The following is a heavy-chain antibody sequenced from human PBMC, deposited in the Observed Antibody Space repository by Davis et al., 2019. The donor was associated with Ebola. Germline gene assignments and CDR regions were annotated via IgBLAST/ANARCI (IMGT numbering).Heavy chain of an antibody. V-gene: IGHV3-21*01. CDR2: ISSSSSYI. CDR1: GFTFGDYA. Sequence: GGSLRLSCTASGFTFGDYAMNWVRQAPGKGLEWVSSISSSSSYIYYADSVKGSFTIPRDNAKNSLYLKMNCLRAEDTAVYYCARDRTRSSTPVWGQGTLVTVSS. J-gene: IGHJ4*02. D-gene: IGHD2-2*01. CDR3: ARDRTRSSTPV.